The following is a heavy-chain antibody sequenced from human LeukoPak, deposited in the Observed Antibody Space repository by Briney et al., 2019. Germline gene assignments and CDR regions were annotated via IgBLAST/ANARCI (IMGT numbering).Heavy chain of an antibody. CDR1: GGPFSGYY. V-gene: IGHV4-34*01. CDR2: INQSGST. J-gene: IGHJ2*01. D-gene: IGHD2-21*02. Sequence: PSETLSLTCAVYGGPFSGYYWSWIRQSPGKGLEWIGEINQSGSTTYKTSLKGRVTISVDTSKTQFSLKQSSVTAADTAVYYCARGKEYCGGDCFSSWYFDLWGRGTLVTVSS. CDR3: ARGKEYCGGDCFSSWYFDL.